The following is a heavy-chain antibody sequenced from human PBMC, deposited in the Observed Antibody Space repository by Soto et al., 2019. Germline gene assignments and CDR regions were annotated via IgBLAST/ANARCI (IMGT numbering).Heavy chain of an antibody. V-gene: IGHV1-18*01. D-gene: IGHD3-9*01. CDR2: ISAYNGNT. CDR1: GYTFTSYG. Sequence: ASVKVSCKASGYTFTSYGISWVRQAPGQGLEWMGWISAYNGNTNYAQKLQGRVTMTTDTSTSTAYMELRSLRSDDTAVYYCARDPTIMGYYDILTGYSDFDYWGQGTLVTVSS. CDR3: ARDPTIMGYYDILTGYSDFDY. J-gene: IGHJ4*02.